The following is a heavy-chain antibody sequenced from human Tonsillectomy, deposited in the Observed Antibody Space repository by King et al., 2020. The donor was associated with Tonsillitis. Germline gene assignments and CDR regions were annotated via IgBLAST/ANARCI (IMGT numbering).Heavy chain of an antibody. D-gene: IGHD3-16*02. CDR1: GGSISNYY. CDR3: ARDFIDRWYFDL. Sequence: VQLQESGPGLVRPSETLSLTCTVSGGSISNYYWSWIRQPPGKGLEWIGYVYNSGSSYYNPSLKSRVTMSVNTSKKQISLKLSSVTAADTAVYFCARDFIDRWYFDLWGRGTLVTVSS. V-gene: IGHV4-59*01. CDR2: VYNSGSS. J-gene: IGHJ2*01.